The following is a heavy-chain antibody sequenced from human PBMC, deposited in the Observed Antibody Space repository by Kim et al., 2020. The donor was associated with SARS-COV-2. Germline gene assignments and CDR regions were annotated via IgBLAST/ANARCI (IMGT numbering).Heavy chain of an antibody. V-gene: IGHV3-23*01. J-gene: IGHJ5*02. CDR2: SGSGGSP. Sequence: SGSGGSPYYADAVKGRFTLTRDNSKNTLYLQMNSLRAEDTAVYYCAKRLTWGQGTLVTVSS. CDR3: AKRLT.